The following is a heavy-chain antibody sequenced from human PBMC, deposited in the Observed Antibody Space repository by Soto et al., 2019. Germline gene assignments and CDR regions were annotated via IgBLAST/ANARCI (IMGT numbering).Heavy chain of an antibody. J-gene: IGHJ6*02. V-gene: IGHV1-18*01. Sequence: ASVKVSCKASGYTFASYGISWVRQAPGQGLEWMGWISAYNGNTNYAQKLQGRVTMTTDKSISTAYLQWSSLKASDTAMYYCAKLGSGIIYYYYGLDVWGQGTTVTVSS. D-gene: IGHD2-15*01. CDR2: ISAYNGNT. CDR3: AKLGSGIIYYYYGLDV. CDR1: GYTFASYG.